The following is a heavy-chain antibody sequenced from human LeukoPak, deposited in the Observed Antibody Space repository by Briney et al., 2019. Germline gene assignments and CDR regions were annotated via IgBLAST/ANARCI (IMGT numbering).Heavy chain of an antibody. D-gene: IGHD3-3*01. CDR2: IKQDGSEK. CDR1: GFILSSYS. J-gene: IGHJ4*02. CDR3: ARGRPTGFDFWSGYLVGDY. V-gene: IGHV3-7*05. Sequence: GGSLRLSCAGSGFILSSYSMSWVRQAPGQGLEWVANIKQDGSEKYYVDSVKGRFTISRDNAKNSLYLQMNSLRGEDTAVYYCARGRPTGFDFWSGYLVGDYWGQGTLVTVSS.